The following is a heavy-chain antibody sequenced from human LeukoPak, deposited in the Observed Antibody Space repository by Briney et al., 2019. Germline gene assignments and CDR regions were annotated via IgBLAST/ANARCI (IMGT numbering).Heavy chain of an antibody. CDR3: ARLSGSRSPGSSVNAFDI. J-gene: IGHJ3*02. D-gene: IGHD1-26*01. V-gene: IGHV5-51*01. CDR2: IYPGDSDT. CDR1: GYTFTFTTYW. Sequence: KPGESLKFSCKASGYTFTFTTYWIGGVRQIPGKALEWMGIIYPGDSDTRYSPSFQGQVTISADKSISTAYLQWSSLKASDTAMYYCARLSGSRSPGSSVNAFDIWGQGTLVTVSS.